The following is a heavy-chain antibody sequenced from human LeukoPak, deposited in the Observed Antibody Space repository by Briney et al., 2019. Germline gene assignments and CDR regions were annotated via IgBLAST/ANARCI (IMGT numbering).Heavy chain of an antibody. CDR1: GGSISSYY. J-gene: IGHJ4*02. CDR2: IYYSGST. Sequence: PSETLSLTCTVSGGSISSYYWSWIRQPPGKGLEWIGYIYYSGSTNYNPSLKSRVTISVDTSKNQFSLKLSSVTAADTAVYYCARATEACYFDYWGQGTLVTVSS. V-gene: IGHV4-59*12. CDR3: ARATEACYFDY. D-gene: IGHD5-12*01.